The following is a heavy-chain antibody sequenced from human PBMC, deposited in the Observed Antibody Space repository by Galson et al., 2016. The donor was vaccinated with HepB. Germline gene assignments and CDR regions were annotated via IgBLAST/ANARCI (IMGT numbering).Heavy chain of an antibody. J-gene: IGHJ6*02. Sequence: SETLSLTCIVSNGSISSYHWSWIRQPPGKGLEWIGYIFYSGSTNYNPSLKSRVTISQDTSKNQFSLNLSSVTAADTAVYYCARLSLYYFGSGSHKGDVWGQGTTV. D-gene: IGHD3-10*01. V-gene: IGHV4-59*08. CDR3: ARLSLYYFGSGSHKGDV. CDR1: NGSISSYH. CDR2: IFYSGST.